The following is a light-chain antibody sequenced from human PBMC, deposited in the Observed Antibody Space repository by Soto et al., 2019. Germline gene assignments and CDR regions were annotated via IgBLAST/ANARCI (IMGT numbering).Light chain of an antibody. CDR2: EVN. J-gene: IGLJ1*01. CDR3: SAYSDIDTKV. CDR1: SSDVGAYIY. V-gene: IGLV2-11*01. Sequence: QSALTQPRSVSGSPGQSVTISCTGTSSDVGAYIYVSWYQQFPGKAPKLILYEVNNRPSGVSNRFSGSKSGTTASLTISGLQPEDEADYYCSAYSDIDTKVFGTGTKVTVL.